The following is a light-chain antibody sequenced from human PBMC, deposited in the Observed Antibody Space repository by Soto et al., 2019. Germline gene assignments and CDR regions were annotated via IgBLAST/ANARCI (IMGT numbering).Light chain of an antibody. Sequence: DIQMTQSPSSLSASVGDRVTITCRISQRIGTHLNWYHEKPGKAPKLLIYAASSLQSGVPSRFSGSGSGTDFTLTISSLQPEDFATYYCQQSYSNPWTFGQGTKVEIK. CDR3: QQSYSNPWT. CDR1: QRIGTH. CDR2: AAS. J-gene: IGKJ1*01. V-gene: IGKV1-39*01.